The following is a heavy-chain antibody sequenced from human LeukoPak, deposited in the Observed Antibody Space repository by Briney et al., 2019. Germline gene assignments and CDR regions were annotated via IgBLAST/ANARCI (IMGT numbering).Heavy chain of an antibody. J-gene: IGHJ4*02. Sequence: GGSLRLSCAASGFTLSTYWVHWVRQAPGKGLVWVSRINPDGSTINYADSVKGRFTISRDNAKNTLYLQMNSLRAEDTAVYYCATAGNYRFDYWGQGTLVTVSS. V-gene: IGHV3-74*01. D-gene: IGHD1-7*01. CDR1: GFTLSTYW. CDR3: ATAGNYRFDY. CDR2: INPDGSTI.